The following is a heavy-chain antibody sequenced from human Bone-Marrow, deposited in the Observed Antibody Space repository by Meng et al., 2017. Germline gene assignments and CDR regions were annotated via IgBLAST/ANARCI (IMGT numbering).Heavy chain of an antibody. D-gene: IGHD1-26*01. Sequence: GESLKISCAASGFTFSSYAMHWVRQAPGKGLEWVAVISYDGSNKYYADSVKGRFTISRDNAKNSLYLQMNSLRAEDTAVYCCARDLAYSGSYQQPDAFNIWGQGTMVTVSS. J-gene: IGHJ3*02. CDR2: ISYDGSNK. CDR3: ARDLAYSGSYQQPDAFNI. V-gene: IGHV3-30*07. CDR1: GFTFSSYA.